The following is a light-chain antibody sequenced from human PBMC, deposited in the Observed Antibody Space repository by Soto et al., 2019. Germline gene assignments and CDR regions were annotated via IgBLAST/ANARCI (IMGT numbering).Light chain of an antibody. CDR2: CAS. CDR1: QSVSSSY. J-gene: IGKJ1*01. CDR3: QPYVRSPRT. V-gene: IGKV3-20*01. Sequence: EIVLTQSPGTLSLSPGERATLSCRASQSVSSSYLAWYQQKPGQAPRLLIYCASSSATRIKASFTGSGSGTDFSLTISSMEPEAFAVYYCQPYVRSPRTVGPGTKVDSK.